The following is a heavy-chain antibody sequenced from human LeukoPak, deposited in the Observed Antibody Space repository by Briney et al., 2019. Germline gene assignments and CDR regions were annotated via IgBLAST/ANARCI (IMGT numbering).Heavy chain of an antibody. J-gene: IGHJ4*02. CDR3: AKEDVVVPAAIDY. V-gene: IGHV3-15*01. CDR1: GFTFSNAW. D-gene: IGHD2-2*01. Sequence: GGSLRLSCAASGFTFSNAWMSWVRQAPGKGLEWVGRIKSKTDGGTTDYAAPVKGRFTISRDDSKNTLYLQMNSLRAEDTAVYYCAKEDVVVPAAIDYWGQGTLVTVSS. CDR2: IKSKTDGGTT.